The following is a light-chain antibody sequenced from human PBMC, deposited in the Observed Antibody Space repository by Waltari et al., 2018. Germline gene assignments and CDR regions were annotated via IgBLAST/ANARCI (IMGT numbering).Light chain of an antibody. Sequence: EIVLTQAPATLSFSPGDRATLSCRASQSIQTFLAWYQQKPGQAPRLLIYNSSLRASGVPVRFSGSGSGTDFTLTISHLEPEDFAVYYCQLFGGSPFWTFGQGTKVEI. V-gene: IGKV3-11*01. CDR2: NSS. CDR1: QSIQTF. J-gene: IGKJ1*01. CDR3: QLFGGSPFWT.